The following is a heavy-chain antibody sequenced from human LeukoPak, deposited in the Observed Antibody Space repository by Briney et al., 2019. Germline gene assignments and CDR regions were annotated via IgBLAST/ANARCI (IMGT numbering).Heavy chain of an antibody. J-gene: IGHJ4*02. V-gene: IGHV4-34*01. CDR1: GGSFSGYY. CDR2: INHSGST. D-gene: IGHD6-19*01. Sequence: SETLSLTCAVYGGSFSGYYWSWIRQPPGKGLEWIGEINHSGSTNYNPSLKSRVTISVDTSKNQFSLKLSFVTAADTAVYYCARGSSSGRDYWGQGTLVTVSS. CDR3: ARGSSSGRDY.